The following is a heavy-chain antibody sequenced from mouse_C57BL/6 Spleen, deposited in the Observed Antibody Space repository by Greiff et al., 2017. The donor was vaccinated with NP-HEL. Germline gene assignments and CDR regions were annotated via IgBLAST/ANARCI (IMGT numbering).Heavy chain of an antibody. J-gene: IGHJ3*01. CDR2: IYPGSGNT. CDR3: AREGGGYYATWFAY. V-gene: IGHV1-76*01. CDR1: GYTFTDYY. Sequence: QVQLQQSGAELVRPGASVKLSCKASGYTFTDYYINWVKQRPGQGLEWIARIYPGSGNTYYNEKFKGKATLTAEKSSSTAYMQLSSLTSEDSAVYFCAREGGGYYATWFAYWGQGTLVTVSA. D-gene: IGHD2-3*01.